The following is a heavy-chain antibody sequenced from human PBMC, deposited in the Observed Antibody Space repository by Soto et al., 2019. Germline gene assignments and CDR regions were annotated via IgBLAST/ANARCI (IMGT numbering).Heavy chain of an antibody. CDR2: ISYDGSNK. CDR1: GFTFSSYG. CDR3: AKDGTHYGGNSFHGY. J-gene: IGHJ4*02. D-gene: IGHD4-17*01. Sequence: QVQLVESGGGVVQPGRSLRLSCAASGFTFSSYGMHWVRQAPGKGLEWVAVISYDGSNKYYADSVKGRFTISRDNSKNTLYLQMNSLRAEDTAVDYCAKDGTHYGGNSFHGYWGQGTLVTVAS. V-gene: IGHV3-30*18.